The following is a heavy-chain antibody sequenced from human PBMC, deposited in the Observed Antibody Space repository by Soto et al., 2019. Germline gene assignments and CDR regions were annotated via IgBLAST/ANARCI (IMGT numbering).Heavy chain of an antibody. D-gene: IGHD5-12*01. V-gene: IGHV3-21*01. Sequence: GGSLRLSCAASGFTFSSYTMNWVRQAPGKGLEWVSSISSSSSFIYYADSVKGRFTISRDNAKNSLYLQMNSLRAEDTAVYYCATLFDSGYDWGDFDYWGQGTLVTVSS. CDR3: ATLFDSGYDWGDFDY. J-gene: IGHJ4*02. CDR1: GFTFSSYT. CDR2: ISSSSSFI.